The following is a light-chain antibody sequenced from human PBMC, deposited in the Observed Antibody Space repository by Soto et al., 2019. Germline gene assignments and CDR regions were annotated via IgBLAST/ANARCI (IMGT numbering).Light chain of an antibody. CDR1: PPISTY. V-gene: IGKV1-39*01. CDR2: AAS. CDR3: EQSLGSPYT. Sequence: DIQMTQSPSALSASVGDRVTITCRASPPISTYLNWYQQKPGKDPKLLIYAASTLQSGVPSRFSGSGAGTDFTRTISSLPPEDFSAYNSEQSLGSPYTVGQGTRLEIK. J-gene: IGKJ2*01.